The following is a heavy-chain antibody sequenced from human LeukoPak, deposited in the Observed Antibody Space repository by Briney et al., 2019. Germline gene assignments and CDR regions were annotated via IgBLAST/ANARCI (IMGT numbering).Heavy chain of an antibody. J-gene: IGHJ4*02. CDR1: GFPFNNYW. D-gene: IGHD6-6*01. CDR2: INQDGSVK. V-gene: IGHV3-7*01. CDR3: ARIGYSSSSLDY. Sequence: GGSLRLSWAASGFPFNNYWMTWVRQAPGKGLEWVANINQDGSVKYYVDSVKGRFTISRDNAKNSLYVEMKSLRVEDTAVYYCARIGYSSSSLDYWGQGTLVTVSS.